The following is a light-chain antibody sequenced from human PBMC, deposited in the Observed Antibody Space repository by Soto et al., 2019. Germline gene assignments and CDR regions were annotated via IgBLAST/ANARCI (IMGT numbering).Light chain of an antibody. CDR3: QQYNAWPRT. V-gene: IGKV3-15*01. CDR2: GAS. CDR1: QSVSSN. J-gene: IGKJ1*01. Sequence: EIVMTQSPATLSVSPGARATLSCRASQSVSSNLAWYQQKPGQAPRLLISGASTRATGIPARFSGSGSGTEFTLTISSLRSEDFAVYYCQQYNAWPRTFGQGTKVEIK.